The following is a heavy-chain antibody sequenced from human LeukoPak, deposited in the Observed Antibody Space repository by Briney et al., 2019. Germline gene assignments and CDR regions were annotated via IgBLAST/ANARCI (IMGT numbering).Heavy chain of an antibody. CDR1: GGSITGSTYY. Sequence: PSETLSLTCTVSGGSITGSTYYWGWIRQPPGKGLEWIVSVIHSGTTYYNPSLRSRVTVSMDTSKKQFSLRLSSVTAADTAVYYCARHDYDSSGNRRDYYFDYWSQGTLVTVSS. CDR3: ARHDYDSSGNRRDYYFDY. CDR2: VIHSGTT. J-gene: IGHJ4*02. D-gene: IGHD3-22*01. V-gene: IGHV4-39*01.